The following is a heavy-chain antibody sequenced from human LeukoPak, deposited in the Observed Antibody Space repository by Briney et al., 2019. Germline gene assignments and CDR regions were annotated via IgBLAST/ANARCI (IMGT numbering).Heavy chain of an antibody. D-gene: IGHD6-6*01. Sequence: SETLSLTCAVYGGSFSGHYWSWIRQPPGKGLEWIGEINHSGSTNYNPSLKSRVTISVDTSKNQFSLTLSSVTAADTAVYYCARCPYGSSLDYWGQGTLVTVSS. J-gene: IGHJ4*02. CDR1: GGSFSGHY. V-gene: IGHV4-34*01. CDR2: INHSGST. CDR3: ARCPYGSSLDY.